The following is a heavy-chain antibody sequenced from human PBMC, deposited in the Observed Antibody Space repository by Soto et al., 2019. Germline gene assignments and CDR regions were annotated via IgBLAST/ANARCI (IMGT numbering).Heavy chain of an antibody. D-gene: IGHD5-12*01. Sequence: SETLSLTCTVSGGSISSYYWSWIRQPPGKGLEWIGYIYYSGSTNYNPSLKSRVTISVDTSKNQFSLKLSSVTAADTAVYYCARGNSGYDTFDYWGQGTLVTVSS. CDR2: IYYSGST. V-gene: IGHV4-59*01. CDR3: ARGNSGYDTFDY. J-gene: IGHJ4*02. CDR1: GGSISSYY.